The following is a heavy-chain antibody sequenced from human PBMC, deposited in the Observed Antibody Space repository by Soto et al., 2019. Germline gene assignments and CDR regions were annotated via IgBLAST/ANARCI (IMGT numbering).Heavy chain of an antibody. CDR1: GFTFSSYS. CDR2: ISSSSSTI. CDR3: ARDARITMIVVVSNGWEGFDL. Sequence: GGSLRLSCAASGFTFSSYSMNWVRQAPGKGLEWVSYISSSSSTIYYADSVKGRFTISRDNAKNSLYLQMNSLRDEDTAVYYCARDARITMIVVVSNGWEGFDLWGRGTLVTVSS. D-gene: IGHD3-22*01. V-gene: IGHV3-48*02. J-gene: IGHJ2*01.